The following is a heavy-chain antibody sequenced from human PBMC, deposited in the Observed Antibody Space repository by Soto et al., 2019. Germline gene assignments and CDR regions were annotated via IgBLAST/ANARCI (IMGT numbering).Heavy chain of an antibody. CDR2: IKQDGSEK. V-gene: IGHV3-7*01. J-gene: IGHJ5*02. CDR1: GFTFSSYW. Sequence: GGSLRLSCAASGFTFSSYWMSWVRQAPGKGLEWVANIKQDGSEKYYVDSVKGRFTISRDNAKNSLYLQMNSLRAEDTAVYYCARDIEFGVVEAWFDPWGQGTLVTVSS. CDR3: ARDIEFGVVEAWFDP. D-gene: IGHD3-3*01.